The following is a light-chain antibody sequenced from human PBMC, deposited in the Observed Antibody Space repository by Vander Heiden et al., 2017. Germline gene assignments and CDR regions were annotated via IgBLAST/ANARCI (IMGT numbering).Light chain of an antibody. CDR3: QQSYSTPRLT. CDR1: QSISSY. J-gene: IGKJ4*01. V-gene: IGKV1-39*01. Sequence: IQMTQSPSSLSASVGDRVTITCPASQSISSYLNWYQQKPGKAPKLLIYAASSLQSGVPSRFSGSGSGTDFTLTIISLQPEDFATYYCQQSYSTPRLTFGGGTRVEIK. CDR2: AAS.